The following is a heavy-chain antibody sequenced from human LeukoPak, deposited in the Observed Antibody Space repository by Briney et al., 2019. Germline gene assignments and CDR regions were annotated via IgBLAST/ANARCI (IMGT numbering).Heavy chain of an antibody. CDR1: GDSVSSNSAA. J-gene: IGHJ5*02. CDR2: TYYRYKWYN. CDR3: ARGPHAIPGNWFDP. Sequence: SQTLSPTCAISGDSVSSNSAAWNWIRQSPSRGLEWLGRTYYRYKWYNDYAVSVKSRITINPDTSKNQFSLQLNSVTPEDTAVCYCARGPHAIPGNWFDPCGQGTLVTVSS. V-gene: IGHV6-1*01. D-gene: IGHD2-2*02.